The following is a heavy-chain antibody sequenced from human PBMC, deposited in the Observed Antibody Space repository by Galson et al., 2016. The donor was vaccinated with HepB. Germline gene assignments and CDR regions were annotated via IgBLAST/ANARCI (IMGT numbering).Heavy chain of an antibody. CDR3: ARRRYYYDSSGSFGGPERSTFDY. D-gene: IGHD3-22*01. Sequence: SVKVSCKASGHTFQTYGISWVRQAPGQGLEWMGWISAYNGNTNYAQKFQGRVTMTTDTSTNTAYMELRSLRSDDTAVYYCARRRYYYDSSGSFGGPERSTFDYWGQGTLVTVSS. CDR2: ISAYNGNT. CDR1: GHTFQTYG. J-gene: IGHJ4*02. V-gene: IGHV1-18*01.